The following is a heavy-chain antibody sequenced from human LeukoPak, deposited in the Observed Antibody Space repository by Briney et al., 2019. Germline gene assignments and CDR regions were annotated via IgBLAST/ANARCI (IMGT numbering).Heavy chain of an antibody. V-gene: IGHV3-23*01. J-gene: IGHJ6*03. CDR2: ISGSGGTT. D-gene: IGHD3-10*01. CDR1: GFTFSSFA. CDR3: AKSPYFYNSGRYVDV. Sequence: GGSLRLSCVPSGFTFSSFAMTWVRRAPGKGLEWVSSISGSGGTTYYADSIKGRFTISRDSSKNMLYLQMNRLRAVDTAVYYCAKSPYFYNSGRYVDVWGKGTTVTVSS.